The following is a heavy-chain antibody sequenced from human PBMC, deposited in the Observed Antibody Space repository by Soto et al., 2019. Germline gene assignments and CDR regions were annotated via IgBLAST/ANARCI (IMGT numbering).Heavy chain of an antibody. V-gene: IGHV3-7*01. D-gene: IGHD4-17*01. CDR2: IKQDGSGE. CDR1: GFTISGYW. Sequence: EVQLVESGGGLFQPGGSLRLSCAASGFTISGYWMTWVRQAPGRRLELVANIKQDGSGENDVDSVKGRFTISRDNARNSLDLRTNCVSDEDTAVYYCARDSTVTTSDAFDLWGPGTMVTVSS. J-gene: IGHJ3*01. CDR3: ARDSTVTTSDAFDL.